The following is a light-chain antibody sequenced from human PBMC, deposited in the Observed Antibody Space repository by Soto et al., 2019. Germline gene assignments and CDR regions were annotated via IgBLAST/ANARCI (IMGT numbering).Light chain of an antibody. CDR3: SSYSSSNNLYE. CDR2: EVS. Sequence: QSGQRDPPSVSWSPGHSITTSCTGTSSDVGGYNYVSWYQQLPGKAPKLLIYEVSNRPSGVSNRFSGSKSGNTASLTISGLQAEDEADYYCSSYSSSNNLYEFGSGTKVTVL. CDR1: SSDVGGYNY. J-gene: IGLJ1*01. V-gene: IGLV2-14*01.